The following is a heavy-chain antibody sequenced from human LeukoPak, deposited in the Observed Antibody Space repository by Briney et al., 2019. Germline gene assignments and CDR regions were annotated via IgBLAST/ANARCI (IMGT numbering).Heavy chain of an antibody. J-gene: IGHJ4*02. Sequence: XWVRQAPGXGXEXMGWIIPILGSANYAKRFQGRVTMTADESTSTAYMELSSLRSEDTAVYYCATSSRTYSSTDYWGQGTLVTVSS. CDR2: IIPILGSA. CDR3: ATSSRTYSSTDY. D-gene: IGHD6-13*01. V-gene: IGHV1-69*11.